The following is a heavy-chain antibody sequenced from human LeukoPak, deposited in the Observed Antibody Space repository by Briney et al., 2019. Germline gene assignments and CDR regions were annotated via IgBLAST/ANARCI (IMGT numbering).Heavy chain of an antibody. CDR2: ISAYNGNT. V-gene: IGHV1-18*01. CDR3: ARGDDFWNPFDY. J-gene: IGHJ4*02. D-gene: IGHD3-3*01. CDR1: GYTFTNYG. Sequence: ASVKVSCKASGYTFTNYGISWVRQAPGQGLEWMGWISAYNGNTNYAQKLQGRVTMTTDTSTSTAYMELSSLRSEDTAVYYCARGDDFWNPFDYWGQGTLVTVSS.